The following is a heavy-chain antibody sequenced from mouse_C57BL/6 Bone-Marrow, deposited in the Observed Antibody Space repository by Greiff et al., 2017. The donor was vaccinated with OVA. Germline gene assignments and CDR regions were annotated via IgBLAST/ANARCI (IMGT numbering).Heavy chain of an antibody. V-gene: IGHV1-26*01. CDR1: GYTFTDYY. CDR2: INPNNGGT. J-gene: IGHJ4*01. Sequence: EVKLQQSGPELVKPGASVKISCKASGYTFTDYYMNWVKQSHGKSLEWIGDINPNNGGTSYNQKFKGKATLTVDKSSSTAYMELRSLTSEDSAVYYCARQLRLHAMDYWGQGTSVTVSS. CDR3: ARQLRLHAMDY. D-gene: IGHD3-2*02.